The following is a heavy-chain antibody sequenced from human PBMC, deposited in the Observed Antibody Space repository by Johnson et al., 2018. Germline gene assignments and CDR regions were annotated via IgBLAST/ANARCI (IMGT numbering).Heavy chain of an antibody. CDR2: INHSGST. J-gene: IGHJ1*01. Sequence: QVQLQQWGAGLLKXSETLSLSCAVYGGSLSGYYWSWIRQPPGKGLEWIGEINHSGSTNYNSSLKSRVTISIDTSKNQFSLKGSSVTAADTAVYYCSSGVTDQHWSQGTLVTVSS. V-gene: IGHV4-34*01. CDR1: GGSLSGYY. CDR3: SSGVTDQH. D-gene: IGHD4-23*01.